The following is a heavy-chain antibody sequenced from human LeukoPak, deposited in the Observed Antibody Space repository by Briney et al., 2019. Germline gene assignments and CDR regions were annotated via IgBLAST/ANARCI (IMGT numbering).Heavy chain of an antibody. J-gene: IGHJ1*01. CDR1: GGSISSYY. CDR2: ISGSGGST. CDR3: AKGLHKYCSSTSCYTGEYFQH. D-gene: IGHD2-2*02. V-gene: IGHV3-23*01. Sequence: PSETLSLTCTVSGGSISSYYWSRVRQAPGKGLEWVSAISGSGGSTYYADSVKGRFTISRDNSKNTLYLQMNSLRAEDTAVYYCAKGLHKYCSSTSCYTGEYFQHWGQGTLVTVSS.